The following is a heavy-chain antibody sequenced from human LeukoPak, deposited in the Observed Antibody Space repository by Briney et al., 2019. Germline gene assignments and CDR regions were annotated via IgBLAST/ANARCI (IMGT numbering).Heavy chain of an antibody. V-gene: IGHV3-23*01. Sequence: PGGSLRLSCAASGFTFSSYAMSWVRQAPGKGLEWVSAISGSGGSTYYADSVKGRFTISRDNSKNTLYLQMNSLRAEDTAVYYCAEDQELERRAGYGSPFDYWGQGTLVTVSS. J-gene: IGHJ4*02. CDR3: AEDQELERRAGYGSPFDY. D-gene: IGHD1-1*01. CDR1: GFTFSSYA. CDR2: ISGSGGST.